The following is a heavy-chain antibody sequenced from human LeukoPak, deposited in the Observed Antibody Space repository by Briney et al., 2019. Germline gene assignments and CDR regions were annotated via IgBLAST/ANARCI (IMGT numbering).Heavy chain of an antibody. J-gene: IGHJ3*02. D-gene: IGHD3-22*01. Sequence: ASVKVSCKASGYTFTSYGISWVRQAPGQGLEWMGWINPNSGGTNYAQKFQGRVTMTRDTSISTAYMELSRLRSDDTAVYYCARAYYHDPYAFDIWGQGTMVTVSS. CDR3: ARAYYHDPYAFDI. CDR1: GYTFTSYG. CDR2: INPNSGGT. V-gene: IGHV1-2*02.